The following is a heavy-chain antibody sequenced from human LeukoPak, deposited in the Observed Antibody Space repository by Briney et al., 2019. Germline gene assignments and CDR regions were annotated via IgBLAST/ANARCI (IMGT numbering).Heavy chain of an antibody. Sequence: ASVKVSCKASGYTFTTYYMHWVRQAPGQGLEWMGIINPLGGTTSYPQKFQGRVTMTRDMSTSTVYMELSSLRSDNPAVYYCARGKALYESRGQRVGDYYYMDVWGKGTTVTVSS. CDR3: ARGKALYESRGQRVGDYYYMDV. CDR2: INPLGGTT. V-gene: IGHV1-46*01. CDR1: GYTFTTYY. J-gene: IGHJ6*03. D-gene: IGHD3-22*01.